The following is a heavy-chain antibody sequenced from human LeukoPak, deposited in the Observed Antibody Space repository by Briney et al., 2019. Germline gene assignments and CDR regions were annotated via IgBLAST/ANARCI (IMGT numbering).Heavy chain of an antibody. CDR2: ISSSSSTI. V-gene: IGHV3-48*04. D-gene: IGHD1-26*01. CDR1: GFTFSSYS. Sequence: GGSLRLSCAASGFTFSSYSMNWVRQAPGKGLEWVSYISSSSSTIYYADSLKGRFTISRGNAKNSLYLQMSSLRAEDTAVYYCARGLAPEVGFTPDYWGQGTLVTVSS. CDR3: ARGLAPEVGFTPDY. J-gene: IGHJ4*02.